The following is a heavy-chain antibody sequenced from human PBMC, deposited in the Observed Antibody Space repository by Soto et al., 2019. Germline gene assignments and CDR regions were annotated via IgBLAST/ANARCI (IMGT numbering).Heavy chain of an antibody. CDR2: IIPILGIA. V-gene: IGHV1-69*02. D-gene: IGHD3-22*01. CDR3: ARVAGNYYDSSGPIFEP. Sequence: QVQLVQSGAEVKKPGSSVKVSCKASGGTFSSYTISWLRQAPGQGLEWMGRIIPILGIANYAQKFQGRVTITAEKSTSTAYIKLSSLRSEDMAVYYCARVAGNYYDSSGPIFEPWGQGPLVTASS. CDR1: GGTFSSYT. J-gene: IGHJ5*02.